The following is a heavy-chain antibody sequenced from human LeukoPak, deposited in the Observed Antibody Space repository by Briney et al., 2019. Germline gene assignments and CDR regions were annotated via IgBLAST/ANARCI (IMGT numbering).Heavy chain of an antibody. J-gene: IGHJ4*02. CDR1: GFTFRDYY. CDR3: VSFYETY. Sequence: PGGSLRLSCAASGFTFRDYYMTWIRQAPGKGLEWISYISRSGDTLYYADSVEGRFTISKDNAKNTVYLQMNNLRAEDTAVYYCVSFYETYWGRGTLVTVSS. V-gene: IGHV3-11*04. D-gene: IGHD2-2*01. CDR2: ISRSGDTL.